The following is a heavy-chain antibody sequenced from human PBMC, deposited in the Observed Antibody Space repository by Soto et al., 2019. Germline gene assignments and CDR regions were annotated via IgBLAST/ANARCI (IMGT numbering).Heavy chain of an antibody. CDR3: ARHDSGGSYYYYFYMDV. Sequence: SETLSLTCTVSGGSISSYYWSWIRQPPGKGLEWIGYIYYSGSTNYNPSLKSRVTISVDTSKNQFSLKLSSVTAADTAVYYCARHDSGGSYYYYFYMDVWGKGTTVTVSS. CDR2: IYYSGST. V-gene: IGHV4-59*08. J-gene: IGHJ6*03. CDR1: GGSISSYY. D-gene: IGHD2-15*01.